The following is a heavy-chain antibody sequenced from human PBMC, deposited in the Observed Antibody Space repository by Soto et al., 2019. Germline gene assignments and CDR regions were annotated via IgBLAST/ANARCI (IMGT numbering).Heavy chain of an antibody. CDR3: ARDRRFYDTGTYDIAHDALAF. Sequence: SSVQVSCKASGYTFTGYHMHWVRQAPGQGLEWMGWINPNSGGTNYAQKFQGRVTMTRDTSISTAYMEVSRLRSDDTAVYYCARDRRFYDTGTYDIAHDALAFRGTGTRITVSS. CDR2: INPNSGGT. V-gene: IGHV1-2*02. J-gene: IGHJ6*01. CDR1: GYTFTGYH. D-gene: IGHD3-22*01.